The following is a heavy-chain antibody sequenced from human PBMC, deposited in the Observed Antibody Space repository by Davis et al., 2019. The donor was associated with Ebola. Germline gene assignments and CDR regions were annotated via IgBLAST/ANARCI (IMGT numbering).Heavy chain of an antibody. CDR3: TTADAGTGDFDY. CDR2: TRNKANSYTT. V-gene: IGHV3-72*01. CDR1: GFTFSDHY. D-gene: IGHD6-13*01. Sequence: GESLKISCAASGFTFSDHYMDWVRQAPGKGLEWVGRTRNKANSYTTEYAASVKGRFTISRDDSKNSLYLQMNSLKTEDTAVYYCTTADAGTGDFDYWGQGTLVTVSS. J-gene: IGHJ4*02.